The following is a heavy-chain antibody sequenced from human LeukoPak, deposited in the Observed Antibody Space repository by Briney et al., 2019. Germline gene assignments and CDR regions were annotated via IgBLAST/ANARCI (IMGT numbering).Heavy chain of an antibody. CDR2: IYYSGST. CDR1: GGSVSSGSYY. CDR3: ARDLTPIVGATYFDY. V-gene: IGHV4-61*01. Sequence: SEILSLTCTVSGGSVSSGSYYWSWIRQPPGKGLEWIGYIYYSGSTNYNPSLKSRVTISVDTSKNQFSLKLSSVTAADTAVYYCARDLTPIVGATYFDYWGQETLVTVSS. D-gene: IGHD1-26*01. J-gene: IGHJ4*02.